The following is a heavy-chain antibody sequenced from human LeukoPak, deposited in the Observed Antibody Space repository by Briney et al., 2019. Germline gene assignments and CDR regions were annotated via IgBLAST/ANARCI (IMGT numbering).Heavy chain of an antibody. CDR2: IYYSGST. CDR3: ARDVRWFGDVWFDP. D-gene: IGHD3-10*01. CDR1: GGSISSGGYY. Sequence: PSQTLSLTCTVSGGSISSGGYYWSWIRQPPGKGLEWIGYIYYSGSTNYNPSLKSRVTISVDTSKNQFSLKLSSVTAADTAVYYCARDVRWFGDVWFDPWGQGTLVTVSS. J-gene: IGHJ5*02. V-gene: IGHV4-61*08.